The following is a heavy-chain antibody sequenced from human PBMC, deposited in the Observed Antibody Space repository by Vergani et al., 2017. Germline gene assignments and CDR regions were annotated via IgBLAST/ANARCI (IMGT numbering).Heavy chain of an antibody. CDR1: GYTFTSYG. D-gene: IGHD2-15*01. J-gene: IGHJ6*02. V-gene: IGHV1-18*04. Sequence: QVQLVQSGAEVKKPGASVKVSCKASGYTFTSYGISWVRQAPGQGLEWMGWSSAYNGNPNYAQKLQGRVTMTTATSTSTAYMELRSLRSDDTAVYYCARVVVASHYYYGMDVWGQGTTVTVSS. CDR2: SSAYNGNP. CDR3: ARVVVASHYYYGMDV.